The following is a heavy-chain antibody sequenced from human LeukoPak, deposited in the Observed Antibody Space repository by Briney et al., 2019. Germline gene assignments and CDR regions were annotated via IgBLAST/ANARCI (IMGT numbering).Heavy chain of an antibody. CDR2: IRSDGSDK. V-gene: IGHV3-30*02. D-gene: IGHD3-22*01. CDR3: GKHDSSSDY. J-gene: IGHJ4*02. Sequence: PGGSLRLSCAASGFIFSTYGMHWVRQAPGKGLEWVAFIRSDGSDKYYAGSVKGRLTISRDNSKNTLCLQMNSLRAEDTAVYYCGKHDSSSDYWGQGTLVTVSS. CDR1: GFIFSTYG.